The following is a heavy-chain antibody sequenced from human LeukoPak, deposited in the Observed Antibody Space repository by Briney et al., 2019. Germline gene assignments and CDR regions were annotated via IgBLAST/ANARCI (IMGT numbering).Heavy chain of an antibody. V-gene: IGHV4-59*08. CDR2: IYYSGST. J-gene: IGHJ4*02. D-gene: IGHD6-19*01. CDR3: ARGTSGWVDY. CDR1: GGCISSYY. Sequence: SETLSLTCTVSGGCISSYYWSWIRQPPGKGLEWIGYIYYSGSTNYNPSLKSRVTISVDTSNSQLSLKLDSVTAADTAMYYCARGTSGWVDYWGQGTLVTVSS.